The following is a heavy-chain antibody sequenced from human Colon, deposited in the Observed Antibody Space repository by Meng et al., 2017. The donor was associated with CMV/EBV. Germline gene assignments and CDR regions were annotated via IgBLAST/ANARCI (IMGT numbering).Heavy chain of an antibody. Sequence: SLKISCAASGFRFDKFAMHWVRQAPGKGLEWVSSITWNSGSRAYGESVKGRFSISRDNARNSVYLQMYNLRADDTAVYYCARDTGSGSYITGFDNWGQGTLVTVSS. J-gene: IGHJ4*02. CDR1: GFRFDKFA. CDR3: ARDTGSGSYITGFDN. CDR2: ITWNSGSR. V-gene: IGHV3-9*01. D-gene: IGHD1-26*01.